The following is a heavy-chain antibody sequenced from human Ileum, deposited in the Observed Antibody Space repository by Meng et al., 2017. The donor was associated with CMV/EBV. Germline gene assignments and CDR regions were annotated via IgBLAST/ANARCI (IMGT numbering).Heavy chain of an antibody. D-gene: IGHD3-3*01. V-gene: IGHV3-74*01. J-gene: IGHJ6*02. CDR3: AREGVAGHYYYYYGMDV. Sequence: GGSLRLSCAASGFIFSSYWMHWVRQAPGKGLVWVSRINSDGSSTSYADSVKGRFTISRDNAKNTLYLQMNSLRAEDTAVYYCAREGVAGHYYYYYGMDVWGQGTTVTVSS. CDR2: INSDGSST. CDR1: GFIFSSYW.